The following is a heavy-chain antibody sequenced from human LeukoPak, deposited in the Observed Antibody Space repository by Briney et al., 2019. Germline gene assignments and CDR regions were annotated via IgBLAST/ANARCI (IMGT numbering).Heavy chain of an antibody. V-gene: IGHV3-20*04. D-gene: IGHD1-1*01. J-gene: IGHJ4*02. CDR2: INWNGGST. CDR3: AKGLERESRLDS. Sequence: GRSLRLSCAASGCTFDDYAMHWVRQAPGKGLEWVSGINWNGGSTGYADSVKGRFTISRDNAKNSLYLQMNSLRAEDTALYYCAKGLERESRLDSWGQGTLVTVSS. CDR1: GCTFDDYA.